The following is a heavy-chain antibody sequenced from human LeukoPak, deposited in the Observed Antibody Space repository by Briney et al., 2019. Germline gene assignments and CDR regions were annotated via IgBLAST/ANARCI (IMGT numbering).Heavy chain of an antibody. Sequence: ASVKVSCKASGYTFTSYGISWVRQAPGQGLEWMGWISAYNGNTNYAQKLQSGVTMTTDTSTSTAYMELRSLRSDDTAVYYCARDPHGDCSSTSCYEGGWFDPWGQGTLVTVSS. CDR1: GYTFTSYG. V-gene: IGHV1-18*04. CDR3: ARDPHGDCSSTSCYEGGWFDP. CDR2: ISAYNGNT. D-gene: IGHD2-2*01. J-gene: IGHJ5*02.